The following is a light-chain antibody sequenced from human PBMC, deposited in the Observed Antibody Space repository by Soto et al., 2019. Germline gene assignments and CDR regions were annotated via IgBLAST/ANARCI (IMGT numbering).Light chain of an antibody. Sequence: EIVLTQSPGTLSLSPGERATLSCRASQSVSSSYLAWYQQKPGQAPRLLIYGASSRATGIPDRFSGSGSGTDFTLTISRLEPEDFAVYYCQLYGSSLTFCGGTNVDIK. V-gene: IGKV3-20*01. J-gene: IGKJ4*01. CDR3: QLYGSSLT. CDR2: GAS. CDR1: QSVSSSY.